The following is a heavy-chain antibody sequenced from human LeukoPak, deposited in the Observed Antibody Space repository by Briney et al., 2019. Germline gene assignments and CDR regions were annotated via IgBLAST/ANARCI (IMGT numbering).Heavy chain of an antibody. CDR1: GGTFTMFA. Sequence: SVKVSSTASGGTFTMFAFSWVRRAPGQGLEWMGRVIPILGKADYAQKFQGRVTITADKSTTTAYMELSSLRSVATAVYYCARDNAGYSTSWFDFWGQGTLVTVSS. CDR3: ARDNAGYSTSWFDF. J-gene: IGHJ4*02. V-gene: IGHV1-69*04. D-gene: IGHD6-13*01. CDR2: VIPILGKA.